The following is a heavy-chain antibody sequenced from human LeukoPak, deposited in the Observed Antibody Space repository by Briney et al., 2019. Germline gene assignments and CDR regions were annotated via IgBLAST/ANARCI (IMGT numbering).Heavy chain of an antibody. Sequence: GGSLRLSCAASGFTFSSYWMTWVRQAPAKGLEWVANIKQDGSEKYYVDSVKGRFTISRDNAKNSLYLQMNSLRAEDTAVYYCARDRRYSSTSCYYFDYWGQGTLVTVSS. CDR2: IKQDGSEK. V-gene: IGHV3-7*01. J-gene: IGHJ4*02. D-gene: IGHD2-2*01. CDR3: ARDRRYSSTSCYYFDY. CDR1: GFTFSSYW.